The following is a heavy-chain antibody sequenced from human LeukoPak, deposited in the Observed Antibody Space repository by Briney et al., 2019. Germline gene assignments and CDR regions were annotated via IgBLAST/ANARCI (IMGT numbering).Heavy chain of an antibody. Sequence: GGSLRLSCAASGFTFSSYGMHWVRQAPGKGLEWVAFIRYDGSNKYYADSVKGRFTISRDNSKNTLYLQMNSLRAEDTAVYYCAKDWSIAARPRGDYFDYWGQGTLVTVSS. CDR3: AKDWSIAARPRGDYFDY. D-gene: IGHD6-6*01. CDR2: IRYDGSNK. J-gene: IGHJ4*02. CDR1: GFTFSSYG. V-gene: IGHV3-30*02.